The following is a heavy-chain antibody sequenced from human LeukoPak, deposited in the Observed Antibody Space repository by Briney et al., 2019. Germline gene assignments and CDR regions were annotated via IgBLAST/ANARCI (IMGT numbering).Heavy chain of an antibody. Sequence: GGSLRLSCAASGFTFSTYGMHWVRQAPGKGLEWVAFIRYDGSNKYYADSVKGRFTISKDNAKNTLYLQMNSLRAEDTAVYYCAREAIFGVVIIDYWGQGTLVTVSS. CDR1: GFTFSTYG. D-gene: IGHD3-3*01. J-gene: IGHJ4*02. CDR3: AREAIFGVVIIDY. CDR2: IRYDGSNK. V-gene: IGHV3-30*02.